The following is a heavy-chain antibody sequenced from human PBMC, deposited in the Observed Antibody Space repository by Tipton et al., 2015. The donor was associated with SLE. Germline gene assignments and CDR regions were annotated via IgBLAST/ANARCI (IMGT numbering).Heavy chain of an antibody. Sequence: TLSLTCVVSGGSISSNKWWNWVRQPPGKGLQWIGQIYHSGTTYYNPSLKSRITISVDASKNQFSLEVRSVTAADTAVYYCVRAEMTTEGSAFYFYVDVWGKGTTVTVSS. CDR3: VRAEMTTEGSAFYFYVDV. D-gene: IGHD5-24*01. CDR1: GGSISSNKW. V-gene: IGHV4-4*02. J-gene: IGHJ6*03. CDR2: IYHSGTT.